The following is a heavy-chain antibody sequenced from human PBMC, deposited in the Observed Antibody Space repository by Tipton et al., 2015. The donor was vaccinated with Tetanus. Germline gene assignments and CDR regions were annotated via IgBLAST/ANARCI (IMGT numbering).Heavy chain of an antibody. CDR3: ARTSPKKLRYFDWLSRGPFDY. CDR2: INHSGST. J-gene: IGHJ4*02. D-gene: IGHD3-9*01. Sequence: TLSLTCAVYGGSFSGYYWSWIRQPPGQGLEWIGEINHSGSTDYNPSLKSRVTISVDTSKNHFSLKLSSVTAADTAVYYCARTSPKKLRYFDWLSRGPFDYWGQGTLVTVSS. CDR1: GGSFSGYY. V-gene: IGHV4-34*01.